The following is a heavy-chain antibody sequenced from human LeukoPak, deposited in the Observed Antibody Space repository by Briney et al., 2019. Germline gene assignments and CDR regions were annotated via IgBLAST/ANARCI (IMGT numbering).Heavy chain of an antibody. CDR1: GFTFSSYG. CDR2: ISYDGSNK. Sequence: GGSLRLSCAASGFTFSSYGMHWVRQAPGKGLEGVAVISYDGSNKYYADSVKGRFTISRDNSKNTLYLQMNSLRAEDTAVYYCAKDLGEQYYFDYWGQGTLVTVSS. CDR3: AKDLGEQYYFDY. D-gene: IGHD3-10*01. J-gene: IGHJ4*02. V-gene: IGHV3-30*18.